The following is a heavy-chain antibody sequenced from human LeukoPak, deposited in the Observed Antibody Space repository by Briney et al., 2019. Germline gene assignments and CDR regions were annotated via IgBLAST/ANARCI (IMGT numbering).Heavy chain of an antibody. Sequence: PSETLSLTCTVSGGSISSSSYYWGWIRQPPGKGLEWIGSIYYSGSTYYNPSLKSRVTISVDTSKNQFSLKLSSVTAADTAVYYCARVFPGAEMATIKYYFDYWGQGTLVTVSS. CDR1: GGSISSSSYY. V-gene: IGHV4-39*07. D-gene: IGHD5-24*01. CDR2: IYYSGST. CDR3: ARVFPGAEMATIKYYFDY. J-gene: IGHJ4*02.